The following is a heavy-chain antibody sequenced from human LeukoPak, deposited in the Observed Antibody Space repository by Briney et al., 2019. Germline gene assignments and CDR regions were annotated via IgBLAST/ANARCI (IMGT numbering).Heavy chain of an antibody. CDR3: ARGDSGPLFDC. CDR1: GFTFSSYA. CDR2: ISYDGSNK. J-gene: IGHJ4*02. D-gene: IGHD1-26*01. V-gene: IGHV3-30*04. Sequence: GGSLRLSCAASGFTFSSYAMRWVRQAPGKGLEWVAVISYDGSNKYYADSVKGRFTISRDNSKNTLYLQMNSLRAEDTAVYYCARGDSGPLFDCWGQGTLVTVSS.